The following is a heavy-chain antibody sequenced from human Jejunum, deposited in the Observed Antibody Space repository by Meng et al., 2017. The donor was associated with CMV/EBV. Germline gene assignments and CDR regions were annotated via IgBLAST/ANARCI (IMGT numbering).Heavy chain of an antibody. J-gene: IGHJ3*02. V-gene: IGHV3-74*01. CDR2: IDSDGSTT. CDR3: ASSMQFDMDAFDM. CDR1: SFGTKW. Sequence: SFGTKWMHWVRQAPGKGLVWVARIDSDGSTTSYADSVKGRFTISRDNAKNTLYLEMNSLRVGDTAVYYCASSMQFDMDAFDMWGQGTMVTVSS. D-gene: IGHD2-15*01.